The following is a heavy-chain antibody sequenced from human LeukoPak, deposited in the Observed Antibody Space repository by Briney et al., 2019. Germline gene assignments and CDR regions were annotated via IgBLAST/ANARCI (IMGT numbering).Heavy chain of an antibody. D-gene: IGHD3-3*01. J-gene: IGHJ6*03. CDR3: AREARDDFWSGKGYYLDV. CDR1: GYTFTSYG. CDR2: ISAYNGNT. V-gene: IGHV1-18*01. Sequence: ASVKVSCKASGYTFTSYGISWVRQAPGQGLEWMGWISAYNGNTNYAQKLQGRVTMTTDTSTSTAYMELRSLRSDDTAVYYCAREARDDFWSGKGYYLDVWGKGTTVTVSS.